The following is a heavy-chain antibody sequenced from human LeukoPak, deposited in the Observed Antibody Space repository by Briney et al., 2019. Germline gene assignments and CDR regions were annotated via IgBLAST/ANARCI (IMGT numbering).Heavy chain of an antibody. D-gene: IGHD3-22*01. CDR3: AKVEYYDSSGYLNY. V-gene: IGHV3-30*18. CDR1: GFTFSSYG. J-gene: IGHJ4*02. CDR2: ILHDGTNE. Sequence: GGSLRLSCAASGFTFSSYGMHWVRQAPGKGLEWVAAILHDGTNEYYADSVKGRFTISRDNPKNTLFLQMNSLRAEDTAVYYCAKVEYYDSSGYLNYWGQGTLVTVSS.